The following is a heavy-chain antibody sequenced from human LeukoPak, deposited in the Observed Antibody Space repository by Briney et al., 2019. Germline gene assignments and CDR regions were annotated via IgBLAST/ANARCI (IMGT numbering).Heavy chain of an antibody. CDR2: ISSVSSYK. CDR3: ARESTLTGGYYFDY. J-gene: IGHJ4*02. CDR1: GFTLNSYT. V-gene: IGHV3-21*01. D-gene: IGHD1-14*01. Sequence: GGSLRLSCAASGFTLNSYTMDWVRQAPGKGLEWVSSISSVSSYKYYADSVKGRFTISRDNAKSSLYLQMNSLRADDTAVYYCARESTLTGGYYFDYWGQGTLVTVSS.